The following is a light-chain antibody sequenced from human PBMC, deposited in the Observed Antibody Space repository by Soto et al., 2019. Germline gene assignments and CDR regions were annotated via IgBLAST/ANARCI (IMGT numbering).Light chain of an antibody. J-gene: IGKJ4*01. V-gene: IGKV1-5*03. CDR3: QQYKSFSLT. Sequence: DIQMTQYPSTLSASVGDRVTITCLASQSISNWLAWYQQKPGKAPKLLIYKTSNLDSGVPSRFSGSGSGTEFSLAISSLQPDDFATCYCQQYKSFSLTFGGGTRVEVK. CDR1: QSISNW. CDR2: KTS.